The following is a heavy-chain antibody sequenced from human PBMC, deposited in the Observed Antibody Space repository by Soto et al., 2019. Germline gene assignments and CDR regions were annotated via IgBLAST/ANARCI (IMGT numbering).Heavy chain of an antibody. Sequence: PGWSLRLSCAASGFTFSSYWMSWVRQAPGKGLEWVANIKQDGSEKYYVDSVKGRFTISRDDADNSLYLQMNSLRVEDTAVYYCARDRLVRGITVAGRIDYWGQGALVTVSS. J-gene: IGHJ4*02. V-gene: IGHV3-7*01. CDR2: IKQDGSEK. CDR3: ARDRLVRGITVAGRIDY. D-gene: IGHD6-19*01. CDR1: GFTFSSYW.